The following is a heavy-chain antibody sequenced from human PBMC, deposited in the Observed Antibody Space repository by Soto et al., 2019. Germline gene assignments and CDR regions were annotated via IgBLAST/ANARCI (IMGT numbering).Heavy chain of an antibody. CDR1: GFTFSSYV. D-gene: IGHD5-12*01. Sequence: GGSLRLSCAASGFTFSSYVMHWVRQSPGKGLEWVAVISYDGSNKYYADSVKGRFTISRDNSKNTLYLQMNSLRAEDTAVYYCAKDPYSGYDAPDYWGQGTLVTVSS. J-gene: IGHJ4*02. CDR3: AKDPYSGYDAPDY. CDR2: ISYDGSNK. V-gene: IGHV3-30*18.